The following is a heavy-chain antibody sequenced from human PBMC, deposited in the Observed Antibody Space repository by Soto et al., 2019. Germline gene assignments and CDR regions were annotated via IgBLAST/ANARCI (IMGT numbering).Heavy chain of an antibody. CDR1: GGSFSGYY. Sequence: SETLSLTCAVYGGSFSGYYWSWIRQPPGKGLEWIGEINHSGSTNYNPSLKSRVTISVDTSKNQFSLKLSSVTAADTAVYYCARDGGIAVAGPPQGFDPWGQGTLVTVSS. J-gene: IGHJ5*02. CDR2: INHSGST. D-gene: IGHD6-13*01. CDR3: ARDGGIAVAGPPQGFDP. V-gene: IGHV4-34*01.